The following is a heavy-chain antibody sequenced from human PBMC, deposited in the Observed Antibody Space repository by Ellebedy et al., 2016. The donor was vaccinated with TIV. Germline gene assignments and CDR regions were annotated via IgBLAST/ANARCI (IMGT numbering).Heavy chain of an antibody. CDR1: GITINTSG. Sequence: PGGSLRLSCAASGITINTSGMHWVRQAPGKGLEWVALISFDRGNTHYGDSVKGRFTISRDNSKKTLYLQMNSLRVDDTAVYYCARQPRQWLAGMDVWGQGTTVTVSS. CDR2: ISFDRGNT. CDR3: ARQPRQWLAGMDV. V-gene: IGHV3-30*03. D-gene: IGHD6-19*01. J-gene: IGHJ6*02.